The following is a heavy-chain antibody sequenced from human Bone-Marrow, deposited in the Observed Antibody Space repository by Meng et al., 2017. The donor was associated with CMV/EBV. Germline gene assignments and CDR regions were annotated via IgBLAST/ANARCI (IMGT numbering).Heavy chain of an antibody. CDR1: GFTFSSYW. CDR2: INSDGSST. CDR3: ARENDQRPSYDFWSGYYKVHYYGKDV. V-gene: IGHV3-74*01. D-gene: IGHD3-3*01. Sequence: GESLKISCAASGFTFSSYWMHWVRQAPGKGLVWVSRINSDGSSTSYADSVKGRFTISRDNAKNTLYLQMNSLRAEDTAVYYCARENDQRPSYDFWSGYYKVHYYGKDVWGQGTTVTVSS. J-gene: IGHJ6*02.